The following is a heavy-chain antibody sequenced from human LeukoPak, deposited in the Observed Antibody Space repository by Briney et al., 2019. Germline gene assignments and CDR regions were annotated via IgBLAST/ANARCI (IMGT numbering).Heavy chain of an antibody. CDR2: ISYDGSNK. V-gene: IGHV3-30-3*01. CDR1: GFTFSSYA. Sequence: GGSLRLSCAASGFTFSSYAMHWVRQAPGKGLEWVAVISYDGSNKYYADSVKGRFTISRDNSKNTLYLQMNSLRAEDTAVYYCARFFKYPFCSGSSCYYAFDIWGQGTMVTVSS. CDR3: ARFFKYPFCSGSSCYYAFDI. D-gene: IGHD2-15*01. J-gene: IGHJ3*02.